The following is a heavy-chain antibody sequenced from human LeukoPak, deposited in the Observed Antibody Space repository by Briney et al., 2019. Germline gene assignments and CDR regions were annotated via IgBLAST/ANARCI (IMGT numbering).Heavy chain of an antibody. J-gene: IGHJ6*03. V-gene: IGHV5-51*01. D-gene: IGHD3-3*01. CDR2: IYPGDSDT. Sequence: GASLKISCKGSGYSFTSYWIGWVRQMPGKGLEWMGIIYPGDSDTRYSPSFQGQVTISADKSISTAYLQWSSLKASDTAMYYCARLVFGVVNDYYYMDVWGKGTTVTVSS. CDR1: GYSFTSYW. CDR3: ARLVFGVVNDYYYMDV.